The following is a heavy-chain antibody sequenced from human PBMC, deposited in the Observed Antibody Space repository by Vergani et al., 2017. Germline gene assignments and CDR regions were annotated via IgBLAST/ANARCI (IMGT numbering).Heavy chain of an antibody. CDR2: IYHSGST. V-gene: IGHV4-38-2*02. Sequence: VQLVQSGAEVKKPGESLKISCKGSGYSFTSYWIGWIRQPPGKGLEWIGSIYHSGSTYYNPSLKSRVTISVDTSKNQFSLKLSSVTAADTAVYYCARDAPWGVITTNWFDPWGQGTLVTVSS. CDR1: GYSFTSYW. CDR3: ARDAPWGVITTNWFDP. D-gene: IGHD3-10*01. J-gene: IGHJ5*02.